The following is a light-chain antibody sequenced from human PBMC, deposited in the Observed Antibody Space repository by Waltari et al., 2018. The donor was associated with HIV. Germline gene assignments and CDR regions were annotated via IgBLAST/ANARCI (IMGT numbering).Light chain of an antibody. CDR1: SSNIGNNP. J-gene: IGLJ3*02. CDR2: SNN. CDR3: AAWDDSLNGSV. Sequence: QSVLTQPPSASGTPGQRVTISCSGSSSNIGNNPVHWYQQLPGTAPKLLIYSNNQRPSGVPDRFSGSKSGTSASLAISGLQSEDEADYFCAAWDDSLNGSVFGGGTKLTVL. V-gene: IGLV1-44*01.